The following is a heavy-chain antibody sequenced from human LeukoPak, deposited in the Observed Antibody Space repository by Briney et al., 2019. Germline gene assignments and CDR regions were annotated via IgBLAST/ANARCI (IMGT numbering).Heavy chain of an antibody. J-gene: IGHJ4*02. D-gene: IGHD2-2*01. CDR3: TTGPYADCSSTSCHDY. CDR2: IKSKTDGGTT. CDR1: GFTFSNAW. V-gene: IGHV3-15*01. Sequence: GGSLRLSCAASGFTFSNAWMSWVRQAPGKGLEGVGRIKSKTDGGTTDYAAPVKGRFTIPRDDSKNTLYLQMNSLKTEDTAVYYCTTGPYADCSSTSCHDYWGQGTLVTVSS.